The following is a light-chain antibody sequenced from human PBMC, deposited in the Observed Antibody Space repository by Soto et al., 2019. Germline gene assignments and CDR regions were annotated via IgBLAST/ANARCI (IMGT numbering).Light chain of an antibody. CDR1: QRVGSN. CDR3: QQYTSWPIT. J-gene: IGKJ5*01. CDR2: GIS. V-gene: IGKV3-15*01. Sequence: ELVLTQSPAILSVSPGERATLSCRASQRVGSNFLAWYQQKPGQAPRLLIYGISARAIGVPDRFSGSGSGTEFTLTISSLQSEDFAVYYCQQYTSWPITCGQGTRLEIK.